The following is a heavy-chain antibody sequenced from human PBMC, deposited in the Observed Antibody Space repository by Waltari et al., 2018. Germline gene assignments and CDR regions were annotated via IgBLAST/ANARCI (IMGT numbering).Heavy chain of an antibody. D-gene: IGHD6-19*01. CDR3: ARDLNGWYPPYYFDY. CDR2: ISSSSSYI. Sequence: EVQLVESGGGLVKPGGSLRLSCAASGFTFSSYSMNWVRQAPGKGLEWVSSISSSSSYIYYADSVKGRFTISRDNAKNSLYLQMNSLRAEDTAVYYCARDLNGWYPPYYFDYWGQGTLVTVSS. CDR1: GFTFSSYS. V-gene: IGHV3-21*01. J-gene: IGHJ4*02.